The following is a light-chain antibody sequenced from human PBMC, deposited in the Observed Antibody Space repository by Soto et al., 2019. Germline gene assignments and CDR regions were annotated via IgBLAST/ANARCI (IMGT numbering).Light chain of an antibody. CDR1: SSDVGGYTY. J-gene: IGLJ1*01. V-gene: IGLV2-14*03. Sequence: QAVLTQPASEYGSPGQWIGISCTGTSSDVGGYTYVPCYQQQPGKAPKLVISDVSNRPSAVSDRFSGSKSGNTASLTISGLQTEDEADYYCASYTTSSTYVLGTGTKVTVL. CDR3: ASYTTSSTYV. CDR2: DVS.